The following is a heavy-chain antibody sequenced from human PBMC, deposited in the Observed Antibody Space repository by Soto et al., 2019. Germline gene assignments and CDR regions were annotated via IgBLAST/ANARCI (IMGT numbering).Heavy chain of an antibody. CDR2: ISAGGDRT. V-gene: IGHV3-23*01. CDR3: GKRV. J-gene: IGHJ4*02. CDR1: GFTFSNYP. Sequence: EVQVSESGGGLVQPGGSLRLSCATSGFTFSNYPMNWVRQAPGKGLEWVSGISAGGDRTYYADSVKGRFTIFRDNSKNPVSLRMNSLRVENPAGYYCGKRVWGQGTLVNVSS.